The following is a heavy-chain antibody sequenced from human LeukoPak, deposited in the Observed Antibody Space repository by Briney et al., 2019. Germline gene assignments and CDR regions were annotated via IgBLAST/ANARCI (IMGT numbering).Heavy chain of an antibody. CDR1: GFIFRNYA. V-gene: IGHV3-64*01. D-gene: IGHD5-12*01. CDR2: ISSRGDNT. CDR3: AREERGLAIDY. J-gene: IGHJ4*02. Sequence: GGSLRLSCAASGFIFRNYAMHWVRQAPGKGLEYVSAISSRGDNTYYANSVKSRFTISRDNSRNTLFLQLGSLRSDDMAVYYCAREERGLAIDYWGQGTLVTVSS.